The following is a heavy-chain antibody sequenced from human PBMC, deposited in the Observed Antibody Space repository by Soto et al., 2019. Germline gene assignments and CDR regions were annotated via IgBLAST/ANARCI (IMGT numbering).Heavy chain of an antibody. CDR1: GFTFSDYY. CDR2: ISGNGEII. CDR3: ARDVDADFRTDFDY. J-gene: IGHJ4*02. Sequence: GGLRLSCAASGFTFSDYYIHWIRRAPGKGLEWISYISGNGEIIQYAASARGRFTISRDNAENSVYLEMDSLRAEDTALYYCARDVDADFRTDFDYWGRGTLVTVSS. V-gene: IGHV3-11*01. D-gene: IGHD4-17*01.